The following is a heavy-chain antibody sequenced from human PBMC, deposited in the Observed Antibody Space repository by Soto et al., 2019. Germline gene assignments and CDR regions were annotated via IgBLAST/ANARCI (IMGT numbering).Heavy chain of an antibody. Sequence: QVQLQESGPGLVKPSETLSLTCTVSGGSVSSGNYYWSWIRQPPGNGLEWIGYIHYSGSTNYNPSLKSRVTISVETSKNQFSLRLSSVTAADTAVYYCARGIHYYDSSGYFEESFDYWGQGTLVTVSS. CDR3: ARGIHYYDSSGYFEESFDY. J-gene: IGHJ4*02. CDR1: GGSVSSGNYY. V-gene: IGHV4-61*01. CDR2: IHYSGST. D-gene: IGHD3-22*01.